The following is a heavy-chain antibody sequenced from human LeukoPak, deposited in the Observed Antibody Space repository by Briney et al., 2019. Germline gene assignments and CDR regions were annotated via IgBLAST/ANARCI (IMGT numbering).Heavy chain of an antibody. J-gene: IGHJ6*02. D-gene: IGHD2-15*01. V-gene: IGHV3-23*01. Sequence: GGSLRLSCAASGFTFSNTAMSWVRRAPGKGLEWVSAISASGDGTFYTDSVKGRFTVSRDNSKNMLYLQMNSLRGDDTAVYYCAKNLYCGGGSCYPSALGMDVWGQGTTVTVSS. CDR1: GFTFSNTA. CDR2: ISASGDGT. CDR3: AKNLYCGGGSCYPSALGMDV.